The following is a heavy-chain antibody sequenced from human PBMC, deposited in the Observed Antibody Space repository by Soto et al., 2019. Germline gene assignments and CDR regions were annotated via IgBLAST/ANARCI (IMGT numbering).Heavy chain of an antibody. CDR2: ISGSGGST. CDR3: AKRATMIVVVTIRPYYFDY. J-gene: IGHJ4*02. Sequence: GGSLRLSCAASGFTFSSYAMSWVRQAPGKGLEWVSAISGSGGSTYYADSVKGRFTISRDNSKNTLYLQMNSLRAEDTAVYYCAKRATMIVVVTIRPYYFDYWGQGTLVTVSS. V-gene: IGHV3-23*01. CDR1: GFTFSSYA. D-gene: IGHD3-22*01.